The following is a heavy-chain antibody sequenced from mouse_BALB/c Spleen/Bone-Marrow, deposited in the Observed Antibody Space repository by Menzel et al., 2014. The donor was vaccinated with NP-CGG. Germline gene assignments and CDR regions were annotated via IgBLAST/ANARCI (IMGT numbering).Heavy chain of an antibody. D-gene: IGHD1-1*01. CDR3: ARFATGSFAY. CDR2: IFPVNADT. V-gene: IGHV1-80*01. CDR1: GYVFTDYW. J-gene: IGHJ3*01. Sequence: VQVVESGAELVRPGSSVKIFCKASGYVFTDYWMNWLRQRPGQGLEWIGQIFPVNADTNYKANFKDKVTLTADKSSTTAYMQLNSLTSEDSAVYFCARFATGSFAYWGQGTLVTVSA.